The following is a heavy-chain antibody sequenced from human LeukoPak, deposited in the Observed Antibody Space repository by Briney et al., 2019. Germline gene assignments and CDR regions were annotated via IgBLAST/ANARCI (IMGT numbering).Heavy chain of an antibody. J-gene: IGHJ4*02. CDR1: GFTFSNGW. V-gene: IGHV3-15*01. CDR2: IKSKTDGGTT. Sequence: GGSLRLSCAASGFTFSNGWKSWVRQAPGKGLEWVGRIKSKTDGGTTDYAAPVKGRFTISRDDSKNTLYLQMNSLKTEDTAVYYCTTLAVAGYYFDYWGQGTLVTVSS. D-gene: IGHD6-19*01. CDR3: TTLAVAGYYFDY.